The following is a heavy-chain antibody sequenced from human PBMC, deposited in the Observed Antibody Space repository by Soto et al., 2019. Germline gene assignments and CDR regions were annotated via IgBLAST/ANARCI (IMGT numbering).Heavy chain of an antibody. CDR1: GGSISSGGYY. Sequence: SETLSLTCTVSGGSISSGGYYWSWIRQHPGKGLEWIGYIYYSGSTNYNPSLKSRVTISVDTSKNQFSLKLSSVTAADTAVYYCARLTWEQLVPWFYPWGQGTLVTVS. V-gene: IGHV4-61*08. CDR2: IYYSGST. D-gene: IGHD6-13*01. CDR3: ARLTWEQLVPWFYP. J-gene: IGHJ5*02.